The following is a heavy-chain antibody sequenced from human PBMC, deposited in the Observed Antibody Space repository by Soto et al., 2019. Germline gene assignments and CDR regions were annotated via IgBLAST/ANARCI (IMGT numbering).Heavy chain of an antibody. CDR3: AHTSGWAVYFDY. Sequence: QITLKESGPTLVKPTQTLTLTCTFSGFSLSTIGVGVGWIRQPPGKALEWLALIYWDDDKRYNPSLKSRLTITKDTSKNQVVLTMTNMDPVDTATYYCAHTSGWAVYFDYWGQGTLVTVSS. CDR2: IYWDDDK. D-gene: IGHD6-19*01. J-gene: IGHJ4*02. V-gene: IGHV2-5*02. CDR1: GFSLSTIGVG.